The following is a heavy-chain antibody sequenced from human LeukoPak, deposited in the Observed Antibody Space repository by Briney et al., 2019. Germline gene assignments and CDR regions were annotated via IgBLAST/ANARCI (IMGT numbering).Heavy chain of an antibody. CDR2: IYYSGNT. Sequence: SETLSLTCTVSGGSISPYYWSWIRQPPGKGLEWLGYIYYSGNTEYKPSLKSRVAMSVDTSKNQFSLRLSSVTAADTAVYYCAREVFSGSYYGIRGQGTMVTVSS. D-gene: IGHD1-26*01. J-gene: IGHJ3*02. V-gene: IGHV4-59*01. CDR3: AREVFSGSYYGI. CDR1: GGSISPYY.